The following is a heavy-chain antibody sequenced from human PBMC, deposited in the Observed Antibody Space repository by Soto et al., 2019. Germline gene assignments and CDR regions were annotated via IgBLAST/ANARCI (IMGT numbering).Heavy chain of an antibody. CDR2: IYYRGGT. CDR3: ASTHYDFWSGYSQGARGDYFDY. Sequence: QLQLQESGPGLVKPSETLSLTCTVSGGSISSSSYYWGWIRQPPGKGLEWIGSIYYRGGTYYNPSLKSRVTISVDTSKNQFSLKLSSVTAADTAVYYCASTHYDFWSGYSQGARGDYFDYWGQGTLVTVSS. J-gene: IGHJ4*02. V-gene: IGHV4-39*01. CDR1: GGSISSSSYY. D-gene: IGHD3-3*01.